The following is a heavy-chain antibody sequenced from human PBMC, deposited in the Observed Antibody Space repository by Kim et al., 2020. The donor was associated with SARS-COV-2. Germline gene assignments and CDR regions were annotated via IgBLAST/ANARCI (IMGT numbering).Heavy chain of an antibody. V-gene: IGHV1-24*01. D-gene: IGHD3-22*01. J-gene: IGHJ6*02. Sequence: ASVKVSCKVSGYTLTELSMHWVRQAPGKGLEWMGGFDPEDGETIYAQKFQGRVTMTEDTSTDTAYMELSSLRSEDTAVYYCATGGGYHPQYYYGMDVWGQGTTVTVSS. CDR3: ATGGGYHPQYYYGMDV. CDR1: GYTLTELS. CDR2: FDPEDGET.